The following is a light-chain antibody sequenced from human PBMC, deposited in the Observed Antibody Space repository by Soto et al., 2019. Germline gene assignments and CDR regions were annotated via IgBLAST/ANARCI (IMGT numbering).Light chain of an antibody. CDR3: QQYNNWPSWT. Sequence: EIVMTQSPATLSVSPGERATLSCRASQSVSSNLAWYQQKPGQAPRLLIYGAFTRATGIPARFIGSGSGTEFPLTISSLQSEDFAVYYCQQYNNWPSWTFGQGTKVEIK. CDR1: QSVSSN. V-gene: IGKV3-15*01. J-gene: IGKJ1*01. CDR2: GAF.